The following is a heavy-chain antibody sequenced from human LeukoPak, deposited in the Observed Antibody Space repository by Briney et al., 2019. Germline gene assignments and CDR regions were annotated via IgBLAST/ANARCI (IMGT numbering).Heavy chain of an antibody. Sequence: ASVKVSCKASGYTSTGYYMQWVRQAPGQGLEWMGWINPNSGGTNYAQKFKGRVTMTRDTSISTAYMELSRLTSDDTAVYYCVRDRTGESDFDYWGQGTLVTVSS. CDR2: INPNSGGT. CDR3: VRDRTGESDFDY. CDR1: GYTSTGYY. J-gene: IGHJ4*02. D-gene: IGHD7-27*01. V-gene: IGHV1-2*02.